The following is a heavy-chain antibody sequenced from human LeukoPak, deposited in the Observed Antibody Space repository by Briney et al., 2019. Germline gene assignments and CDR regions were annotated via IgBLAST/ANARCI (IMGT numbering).Heavy chain of an antibody. D-gene: IGHD5-18*01. Sequence: PGGSLRLSCAASGFTSSTYAMSWVRQAPGKGLEWVSSISGSGGSIYYADSVKGRFTISRDNAKNSLYLQMNTLRAEDTAVYFCSTATYSSGYHYFESWGQGTLVTVSS. CDR2: ISGSGGSI. CDR1: GFTSSTYA. CDR3: STATYSSGYHYFES. V-gene: IGHV3-23*01. J-gene: IGHJ4*02.